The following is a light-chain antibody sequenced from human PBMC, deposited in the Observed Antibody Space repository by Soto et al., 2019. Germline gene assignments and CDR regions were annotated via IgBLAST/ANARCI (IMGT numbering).Light chain of an antibody. Sequence: QPVLTQSPSASASLGASVKLTCTLSSGHSTYAIAWHQQQPEKGPRYLMKLNSDGSHSNGDGIPDRFSGSSSGAERYLTISGVQSEDGAYYYRQTWYTDIQVIFGRGTKLTVL. V-gene: IGLV4-69*01. CDR3: QTWYTDIQVI. CDR1: SGHSTYA. CDR2: LNSDGSH. J-gene: IGLJ2*01.